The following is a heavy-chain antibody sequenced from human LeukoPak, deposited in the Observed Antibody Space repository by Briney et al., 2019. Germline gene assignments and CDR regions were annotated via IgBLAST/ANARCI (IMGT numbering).Heavy chain of an antibody. Sequence: GGSLRLSCAASGFTFSSYGMHWVRQAPGKGLEWVAFIRYDGSNKYYADSVKGRFTISRDNSKNTLYLQMNSLRAEDTAVYYCAKDLRANSSRGYYYYMDVWGKGTTVTVSS. CDR2: IRYDGSNK. V-gene: IGHV3-30*02. CDR1: GFTFSSYG. CDR3: AKDLRANSSRGYYYYMDV. J-gene: IGHJ6*03. D-gene: IGHD6-13*01.